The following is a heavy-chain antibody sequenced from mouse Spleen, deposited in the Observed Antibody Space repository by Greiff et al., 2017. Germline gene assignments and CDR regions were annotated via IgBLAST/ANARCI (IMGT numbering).Heavy chain of an antibody. CDR2: ISSGGDYI. Sequence: EVKLVESGEGLVKPGGSLKLSCPASGFTFSSYAMSWVRQTPEKRLEWVAYISSGGDYIYYADTVKGRFTISRDNARNTLYLQMSSLKSEDTAMYYCTRGGGTTAGYAMDYWGQGTSVTVSS. J-gene: IGHJ4*01. CDR3: TRGGGTTAGYAMDY. V-gene: IGHV5-9-1*02. CDR1: GFTFSSYA. D-gene: IGHD1-2*01.